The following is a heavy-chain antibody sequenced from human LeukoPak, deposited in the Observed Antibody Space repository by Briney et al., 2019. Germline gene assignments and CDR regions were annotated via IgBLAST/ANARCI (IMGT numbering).Heavy chain of an antibody. Sequence: SETLSLTXTVSGGSITSYYWSWIRQPPGKGLEWIGYIYYSGSTNYNPSLKSRVTISVDTSKNQFSLKLSSVTAADTAVYYCARGYCSSTSCYTPYYFDYWGQGTLVTVSS. J-gene: IGHJ4*02. D-gene: IGHD2-2*02. CDR2: IYYSGST. V-gene: IGHV4-59*01. CDR3: ARGYCSSTSCYTPYYFDY. CDR1: GGSITSYY.